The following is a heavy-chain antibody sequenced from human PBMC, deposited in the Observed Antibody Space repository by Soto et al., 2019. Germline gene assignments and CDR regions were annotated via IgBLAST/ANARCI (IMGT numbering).Heavy chain of an antibody. CDR1: GGTFNSYA. CDR2: IIPIFRPT. Sequence: QVQLVQSGAEVKKPGSSVKVSCKASGGTFNSYALTWVRQAPGHGLECMGGIIPIFRPTNYAQKFRGRVMMTANRATSASYMDLRGLRSDDTAVYSCARVLHPPCGSGWRSLYWHFDLWGRGTLVTVSS. J-gene: IGHJ2*01. V-gene: IGHV1-69*06. CDR3: ARVLHPPCGSGWRSLYWHFDL. D-gene: IGHD6-19*01.